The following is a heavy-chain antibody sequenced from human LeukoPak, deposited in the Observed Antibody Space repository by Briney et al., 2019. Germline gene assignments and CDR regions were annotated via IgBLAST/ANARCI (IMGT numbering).Heavy chain of an antibody. J-gene: IGHJ4*02. CDR2: IYTSGST. CDR3: ARDGGEGNYDSSGYFDY. V-gene: IGHV4-4*07. D-gene: IGHD3-22*01. Sequence: PSETLSLTCTVSGGSISSYYWSWIRQPAGKGLEWIGRIYTSGSTNYNPSLKSRVTISVDTSKNQFSLKLSSVTAADTAVYYCARDGGEGNYDSSGYFDYWGQGTLVTVSS. CDR1: GGSISSYY.